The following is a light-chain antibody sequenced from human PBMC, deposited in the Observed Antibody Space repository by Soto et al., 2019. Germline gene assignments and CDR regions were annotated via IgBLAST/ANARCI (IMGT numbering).Light chain of an antibody. Sequence: DVVMTQSPLSLPVTLGQPASISCRSSQSLVDSDGNTYLNWFQQRPGQSLRRLIYKVSNRDSGVPDRFSGSGSVTDFTLIINRVEADDLGVYYCMHGTHWPKTFGQGTKLEIE. J-gene: IGKJ2*01. CDR3: MHGTHWPKT. CDR2: KVS. CDR1: QSLVDSDGNTY. V-gene: IGKV2-30*01.